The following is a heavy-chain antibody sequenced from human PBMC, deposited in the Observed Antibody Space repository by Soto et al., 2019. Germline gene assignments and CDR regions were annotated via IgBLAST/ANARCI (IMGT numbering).Heavy chain of an antibody. CDR1: GGSISSYY. CDR3: ARRSGNCFEF. V-gene: IGHV4-59*08. J-gene: IGHJ4*02. Sequence: QVQLQESGPGLVKPSETLSLTCTVSGGSISSYYWSWIRQPPGKGLEWIGYIYYSGNTNYNPSLNSRVTISVHTSKNQFSLKLSSVTAADTAVYYCARRSGNCFEFWGQGTMVTVSS. CDR2: IYYSGNT.